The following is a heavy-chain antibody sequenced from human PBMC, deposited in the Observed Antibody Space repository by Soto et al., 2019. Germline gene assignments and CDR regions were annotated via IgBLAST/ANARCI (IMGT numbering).Heavy chain of an antibody. CDR1: GFTFSSYS. CDR3: ARDWDMTTYYFYY. D-gene: IGHD4-17*01. CDR2: ISSSSSYI. V-gene: IGHV3-21*01. Sequence: EVQLVESGGGLVKPGGSLRLSCAASGFTFSSYSMNWVRQAPGKGLEWVSSISSSSSYIYYADSVKGRFTISRDNAKNSVYLQMNRLRDEDTAVYYCARDWDMTTYYFYYWGQGTLVTVSS. J-gene: IGHJ4*02.